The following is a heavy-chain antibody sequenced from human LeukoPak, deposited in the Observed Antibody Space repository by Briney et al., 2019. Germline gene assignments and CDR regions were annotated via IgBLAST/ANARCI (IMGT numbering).Heavy chain of an antibody. J-gene: IGHJ4*02. CDR1: GFIVSDYG. D-gene: IGHD3-3*01. CDR2: ISSSGRTT. Sequence: GGSLRLSCEASGFIVSDYGMNWVRQAQGKGLEFVSYISSSGRTTFYADSVKGRFTISRDTAKNPLFLQMTSPGAEDTAMYYCASGYDFSDGSKRGFANWGQGTLVTVSS. CDR3: ASGYDFSDGSKRGFAN. V-gene: IGHV3-48*01.